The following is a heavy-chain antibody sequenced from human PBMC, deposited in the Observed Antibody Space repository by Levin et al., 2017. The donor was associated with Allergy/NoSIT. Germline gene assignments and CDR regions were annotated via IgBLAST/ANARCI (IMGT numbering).Heavy chain of an antibody. J-gene: IGHJ6*02. Sequence: PSETLSLTCTVSGGSISSESYYWAWVRQPPGTGLDWLGSIYYDGSAYYNPSLNPRLSISVDTSKNHFSLTLNPVTAATTAVYYCAGEPNRPYYYRYGLDVWGQGATVTVSS. CDR3: AGEPNRPYYYRYGLDV. CDR2: IYYDGSA. V-gene: IGHV4-39*07. D-gene: IGHD2/OR15-2a*01. CDR1: GGSISSESYY.